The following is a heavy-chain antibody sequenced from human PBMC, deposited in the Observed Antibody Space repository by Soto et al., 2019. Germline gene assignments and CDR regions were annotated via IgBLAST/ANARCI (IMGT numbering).Heavy chain of an antibody. J-gene: IGHJ4*02. V-gene: IGHV4-30-4*01. CDR2: IHNSGSP. Sequence: SETLSLTCSVSGASIYNGGYFWSWIRQSPGKGLEWIGHIHNSGSPYNNPSLKSRVTISADTSKNQVSLNLTSVTAADTAVYFCARLGGYYQALDHWSQGTLVTVSS. CDR1: GASIYNGGYF. D-gene: IGHD3-3*01. CDR3: ARLGGYYQALDH.